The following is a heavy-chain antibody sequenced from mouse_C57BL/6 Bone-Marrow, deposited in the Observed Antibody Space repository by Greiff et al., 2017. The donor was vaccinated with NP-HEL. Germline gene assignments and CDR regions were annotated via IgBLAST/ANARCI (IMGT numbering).Heavy chain of an antibody. V-gene: IGHV1-85*01. Sequence: VQLQESGPELVKPGASVKLSCKASGYTSTSYDINWVKQRPGQGLEWIGWIYPRDGSTKYNEKFKGKATLTVDTSSSTAYMELHSLTSEDSAVYFCARHYDVSYWYFDVWGTGTTVTVSS. D-gene: IGHD2-4*01. CDR1: GYTSTSYD. CDR3: ARHYDVSYWYFDV. CDR2: IYPRDGST. J-gene: IGHJ1*03.